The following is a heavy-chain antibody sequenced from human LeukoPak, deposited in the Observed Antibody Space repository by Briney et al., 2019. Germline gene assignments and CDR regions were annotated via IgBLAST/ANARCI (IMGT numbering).Heavy chain of an antibody. D-gene: IGHD1-26*01. J-gene: IGHJ4*02. CDR2: ISGSGGNT. Sequence: GGSLRLSCTTSGFTFSSYAMSWVRQAPGKGLEWVSTISGSGGNTYYADSVKGRFTISRDNSKNTLYLQMSSLRADDTAAYHCANYGGTYWYYFDYWGQGTLVIVSS. CDR1: GFTFSSYA. V-gene: IGHV3-23*01. CDR3: ANYGGTYWYYFDY.